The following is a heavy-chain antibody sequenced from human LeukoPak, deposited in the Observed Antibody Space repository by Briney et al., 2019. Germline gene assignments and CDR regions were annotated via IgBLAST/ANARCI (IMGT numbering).Heavy chain of an antibody. J-gene: IGHJ5*02. CDR2: IYYSGST. D-gene: IGHD6-13*01. V-gene: IGHV4-59*01. CDR1: GGSISSYY. Sequence: SETLSLTCTVSGGSISSYYWSWIRQPPGKGLEWIGYIYYSGSTNYNPSLKSRVTISVDTSKNQFSLKLSSVTAADTAVYYRARETPSSSNWFDPWGQGTLVTVSS. CDR3: ARETPSSSNWFDP.